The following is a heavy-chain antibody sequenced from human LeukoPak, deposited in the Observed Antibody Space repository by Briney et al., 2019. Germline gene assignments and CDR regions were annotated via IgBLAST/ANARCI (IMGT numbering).Heavy chain of an antibody. CDR2: IKQDGSEK. CDR3: ARDGSVFWSGYYYMDV. V-gene: IGHV3-7*01. D-gene: IGHD3-3*01. J-gene: IGHJ6*03. CDR1: GFTFSSYW. Sequence: GGSLRLSCAASGFTFSSYWMSWVRQAPGKGLEWVATIKQDGSEKYYVDSVKGRFTISRDNAKNSLFLQMNSLRAEDTAMYYCARDGSVFWSGYYYMDVWGKGTTVTVSS.